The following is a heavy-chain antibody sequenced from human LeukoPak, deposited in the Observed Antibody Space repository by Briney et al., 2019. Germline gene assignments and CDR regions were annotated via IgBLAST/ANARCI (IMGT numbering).Heavy chain of an antibody. CDR3: ARHGTISSESYFDY. CDR2: IYYSGRT. V-gene: IGHV4-59*08. J-gene: IGHJ4*02. D-gene: IGHD1-14*01. CDR1: GGSISSYY. Sequence: SETLSLTCTVSGGSISSYYWNWIRQPPGKGLEWIGYIYYSGRTNYNPSLKSRVTGFVDTSKSQVSLRLSSVTAADTAVYYCARHGTISSESYFDYWGQGALVTVSS.